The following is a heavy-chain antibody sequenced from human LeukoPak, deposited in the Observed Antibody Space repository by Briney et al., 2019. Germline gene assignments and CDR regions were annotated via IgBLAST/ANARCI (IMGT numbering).Heavy chain of an antibody. V-gene: IGHV4-39*07. D-gene: IGHD2-21*01. CDR3: ARFGAWGIFDCFDP. CDR1: GGSISSYY. J-gene: IGHJ5*02. CDR2: IYYSGST. Sequence: AETLSLTCTVSGGSISSYYWGWIRQPPGKGLEWIGCIYYSGSTYYNHSLKSRFTISIDTSKNQRYLQMSSVTAADTAVYYCARFGAWGIFDCFDPWGQGTLVTVSS.